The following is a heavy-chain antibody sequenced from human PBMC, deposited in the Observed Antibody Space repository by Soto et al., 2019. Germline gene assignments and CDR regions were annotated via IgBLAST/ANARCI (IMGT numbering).Heavy chain of an antibody. Sequence: QLQLQESGSGLVKPSETLSLTCIVSNGSISSRSSYWGWIRQTPGKALEWIGSIYYIGNTYYNPSHKSRVTISIDTSKTQFALKMNSVTAADTAVYFCGGQDSGAKGYYFENWGQGALVTVSS. J-gene: IGHJ4*02. CDR2: IYYIGNT. D-gene: IGHD2-15*01. CDR3: GGQDSGAKGYYFEN. V-gene: IGHV4-39*01. CDR1: NGSISSRSSY.